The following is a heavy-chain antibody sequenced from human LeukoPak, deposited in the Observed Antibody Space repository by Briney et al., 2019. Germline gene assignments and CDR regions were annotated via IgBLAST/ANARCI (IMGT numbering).Heavy chain of an antibody. J-gene: IGHJ3*02. D-gene: IGHD3-10*01. Sequence: GGSLRLSCAASGFTFSSNGMNWVRQAPGKGLEWVSYISATGGTIYYADSVKGRFTISRDNAKSSLYLQMNSLRVEDTAVHYCAREKRMVRGVIIPLDIWGQGTMVTVSS. CDR2: ISATGGTI. V-gene: IGHV3-48*04. CDR3: AREKRMVRGVIIPLDI. CDR1: GFTFSSNG.